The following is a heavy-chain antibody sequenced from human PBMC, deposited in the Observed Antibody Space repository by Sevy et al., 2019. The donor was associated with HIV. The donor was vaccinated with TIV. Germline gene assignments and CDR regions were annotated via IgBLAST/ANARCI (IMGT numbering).Heavy chain of an antibody. V-gene: IGHV3-23*01. CDR3: AKALGYSSGWDLYH. J-gene: IGHJ5*02. D-gene: IGHD6-19*01. CDR2: ISGSGGST. CDR1: GFTFSSYA. Sequence: GGSLRLSCAASGFTFSSYARSWVRQAPGKGLEWVSAISGSGGSTYYADSVKGRFTISRDHSKNTLYLQMNSLRAEDTAVYYCAKALGYSSGWDLYHWGQGTLVTVSS.